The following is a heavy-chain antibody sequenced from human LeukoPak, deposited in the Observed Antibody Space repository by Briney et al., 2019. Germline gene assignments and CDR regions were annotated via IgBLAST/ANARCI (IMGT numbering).Heavy chain of an antibody. CDR1: GGSISSYH. CDR2: IYYSGST. D-gene: IGHD1-26*01. J-gene: IGHJ6*03. V-gene: IGHV4-59*01. Sequence: ASETLSLTCTVSGGSISSYHWSWIRQPPGKGLEWIGYIYYSGSTNYNPSLKSRVTISVDTSKNQFSLKLSSVTAADTAVYYCAREGGGSYLSYYYYYMDVWGKGTTVTVSS. CDR3: AREGGGSYLSYYYYYMDV.